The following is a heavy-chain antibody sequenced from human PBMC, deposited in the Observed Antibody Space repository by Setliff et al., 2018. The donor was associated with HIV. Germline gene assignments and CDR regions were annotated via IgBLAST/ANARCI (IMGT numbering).Heavy chain of an antibody. D-gene: IGHD1-26*01. CDR2: ISYSGSAI. CDR3: ARDRVVGATLDPLDL. V-gene: IGHV3-48*03. Sequence: PGGSLRLSCTASGFTFINYEMNWVRQAPGKGLEWVAYISYSGSAIHYADSVKGRFTIPRDNAKNSLYLQMNSLRAEDTAVYYCARDRVVGATLDPLDLWGQGTMVTVSS. J-gene: IGHJ3*01. CDR1: GFTFINYE.